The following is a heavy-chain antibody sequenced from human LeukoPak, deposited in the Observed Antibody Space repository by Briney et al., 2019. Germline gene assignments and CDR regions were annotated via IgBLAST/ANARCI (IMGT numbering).Heavy chain of an antibody. Sequence: RPSETLSLTCAVYGGSFSGYYWSWIRQPPGKGLEWIGEINHSGSTNYNPSLKSRVTISVDTSKNQFSLKLSSVTAADTAVYYCARGRRRIQLWSFDYWGQGTLVTVSS. V-gene: IGHV4-34*01. CDR2: INHSGST. CDR3: ARGRRRIQLWSFDY. J-gene: IGHJ4*02. D-gene: IGHD5-18*01. CDR1: GGSFSGYY.